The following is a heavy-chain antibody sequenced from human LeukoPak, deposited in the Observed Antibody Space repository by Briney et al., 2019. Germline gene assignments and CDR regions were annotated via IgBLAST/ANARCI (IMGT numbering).Heavy chain of an antibody. D-gene: IGHD3-10*01. CDR2: IDSDGSRI. J-gene: IGHJ4*02. Sequence: GGSLRLSCEASGFTFNTYSMNWARQAPGKGLEWVSRIDSDGSRITYADSVKGRFTISRDNAKNTVYLQMNSLRAEDTAVYYCARGRSGSYGFFDYWSLGNLVTVSS. CDR1: GFTFNTYS. V-gene: IGHV3-74*03. CDR3: ARGRSGSYGFFDY.